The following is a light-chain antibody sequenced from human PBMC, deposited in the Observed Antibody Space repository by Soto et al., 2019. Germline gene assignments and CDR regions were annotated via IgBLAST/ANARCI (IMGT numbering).Light chain of an antibody. CDR3: RQAQLAPIP. Sequence: DIVLTQSPLSLPVTPGEPASISCRYDQSLLHTNGDNYLDWYLQKPGQSPQLLIYLGFNRAYGVPDRLSGIGSGTDCTLKIRRVVAEDVVVYYGRQAQLAPIPFGGGTKMEI. V-gene: IGKV2-28*01. CDR2: LGF. CDR1: QSLLHTNGDNY. J-gene: IGKJ4*01.